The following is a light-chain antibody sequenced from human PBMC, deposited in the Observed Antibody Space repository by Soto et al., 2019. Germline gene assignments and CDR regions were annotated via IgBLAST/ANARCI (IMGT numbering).Light chain of an antibody. CDR3: QHYSTWPPET. Sequence: IVMTQSPATLSVSPGERATLSCRASQSISNNLAWYQHKPGQAPRLLIYGASTRATGIPARFSGSGSGTEFTLTISSRQSEDFAVYYCQHYSTWPPETFGQGTKVEIK. CDR2: GAS. CDR1: QSISNN. V-gene: IGKV3-15*01. J-gene: IGKJ1*01.